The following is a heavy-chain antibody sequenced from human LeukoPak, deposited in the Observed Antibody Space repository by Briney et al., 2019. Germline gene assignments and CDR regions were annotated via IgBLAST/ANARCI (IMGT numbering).Heavy chain of an antibody. CDR2: IYYSGCT. J-gene: IGHJ4*02. V-gene: IGHV4-39*07. CDR3: ARDQSGSYSPNFDY. D-gene: IGHD1-26*01. Sequence: SETLSLTCTVSGGSISSSSYYWGWIRQPPGKGLEWIGSIYYSGCTYYNPSLKSRVTISVDTSKNQFSLKLSSVTAADTAVYYCARDQSGSYSPNFDYWGQGTLVTVSS. CDR1: GGSISSSSYY.